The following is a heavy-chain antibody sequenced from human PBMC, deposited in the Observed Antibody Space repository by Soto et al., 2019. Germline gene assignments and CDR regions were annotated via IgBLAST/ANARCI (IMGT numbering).Heavy chain of an antibody. CDR1: GFTFSSYW. J-gene: IGHJ6*02. D-gene: IGHD6-6*01. Sequence: VQLVESGGGLVQPGGSLRLSCAASGFTFSSYWMSWVRQAPGKGLEWVANIKQDGSEKYYVDSVKGRFTISRDNDKNSLYLQMNSLRAEDTAVYYCAREIGGVGSIAARPKGMDVWGQGTTVTVSS. CDR3: AREIGGVGSIAARPKGMDV. CDR2: IKQDGSEK. V-gene: IGHV3-7*01.